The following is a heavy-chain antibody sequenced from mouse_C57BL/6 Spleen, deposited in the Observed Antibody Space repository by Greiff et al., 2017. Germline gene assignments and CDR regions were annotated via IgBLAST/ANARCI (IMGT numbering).Heavy chain of an antibody. V-gene: IGHV5-4*01. J-gene: IGHJ1*03. Sequence: EVQGVESGGGLVKPGGSLKLSCAASGFTFSSYAMSWVRQTPEKRLEWVATISDGGSYTYYPDTVKGRFTISRDNAKNNLYLQMSHLKSEDTAMYNCAREGPTGTGWYFEVWGTGTTVTVSS. D-gene: IGHD4-1*02. CDR3: AREGPTGTGWYFEV. CDR1: GFTFSSYA. CDR2: ISDGGSYT.